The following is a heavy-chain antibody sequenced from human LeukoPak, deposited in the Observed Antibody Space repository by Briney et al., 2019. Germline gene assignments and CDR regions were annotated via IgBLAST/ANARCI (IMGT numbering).Heavy chain of an antibody. V-gene: IGHV4-34*01. CDR1: GGSFSGYY. J-gene: IGHJ6*03. Sequence: PSETLSLTCAVYGGSFSGYYWSWIRQPPGKGLEWIGSIYHSGTTYYNPSLKSRVTISVDTSKNQSSLKVSSVTAADTAVYYCAREDSGSYPKYYYYMDVWGKGTTVTVSS. D-gene: IGHD1-26*01. CDR3: AREDSGSYPKYYYYMDV. CDR2: IYHSGTT.